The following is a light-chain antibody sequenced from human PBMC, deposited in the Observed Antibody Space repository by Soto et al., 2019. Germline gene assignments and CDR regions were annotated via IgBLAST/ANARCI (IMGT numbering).Light chain of an antibody. CDR2: DVN. Sequence: QSALTQAASVSGSPGQSITISCTGSAGNVGNYNLVSWYQHHPGKAPKLIIYDVNKRPSGVSDRFSGSKSGNTAFLTISGLQAEDQADYSCCAYGGSSTYVVFGGGTQLTVL. J-gene: IGLJ2*01. CDR3: CAYGGSSTYVV. V-gene: IGLV2-23*02. CDR1: AGNVGNYNL.